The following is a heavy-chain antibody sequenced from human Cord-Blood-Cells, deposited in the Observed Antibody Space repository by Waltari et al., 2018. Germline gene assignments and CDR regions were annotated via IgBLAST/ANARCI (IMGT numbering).Heavy chain of an antibody. D-gene: IGHD2-15*01. CDR2: IIPIFGTA. CDR3: ARTRMSYWYFDL. J-gene: IGHJ2*01. Sequence: QVQLVQSGAEVTHPGSSVKVSCKASGGPLSSSAISWVRQAPGQGLVWMGGIIPIFGTANYAQKFQGRVTITADESTSTAYMELSSLRSEDTAVYYCARTRMSYWYFDLWGRGTLVTVSS. V-gene: IGHV1-69*01. CDR1: GGPLSSSA.